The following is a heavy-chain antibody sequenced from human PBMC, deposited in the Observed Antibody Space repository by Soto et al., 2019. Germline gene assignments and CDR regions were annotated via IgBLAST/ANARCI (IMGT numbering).Heavy chain of an antibody. V-gene: IGHV3-23*05. D-gene: IGHD6-19*01. CDR1: GFTVSSNY. Sequence: VGSLRLSCAASGFTVSSNYMSWVRQAPGKGLEWVSVIYSSGTSTYYADSVKGRFTISRDNSKNTLYLQMNSLRAEDTAVYYCAKTEQWLIAYFDHWGQGTLVTVSS. CDR3: AKTEQWLIAYFDH. J-gene: IGHJ4*02. CDR2: IYSSGTST.